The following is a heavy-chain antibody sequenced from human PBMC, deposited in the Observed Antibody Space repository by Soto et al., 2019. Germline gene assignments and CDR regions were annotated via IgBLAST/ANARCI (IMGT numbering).Heavy chain of an antibody. CDR2: ISAHNDT. CDR1: GYDFTTYG. V-gene: IGHV1-18*01. Sequence: QVHLVQSGAEVKKPGASVKVSCKGSGYDFTTYGITWVRQAPGQGLEWMAWISAHNDTDYAQKLQGRVTVTRDTSTSTAYMELRSLRSDDTARYYCARGRSGDYWGQGALVTVSS. CDR3: ARGRSGDY. J-gene: IGHJ4*02.